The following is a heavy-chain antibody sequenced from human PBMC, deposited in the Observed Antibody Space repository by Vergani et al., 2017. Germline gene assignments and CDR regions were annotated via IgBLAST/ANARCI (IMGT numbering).Heavy chain of an antibody. V-gene: IGHV3-23*01. Sequence: EVQLLESGGGLVQPGGSLRLSCAASGFTFSSYAMSWVRQAPGKGLEWVSAISGSGGSTYDADSVKGRFTISRDNSKNTLYLQMNSLRAEETAVYYCAKSAFCSSTSCPDYYYYYYMDVWSKGTTVTVSS. CDR2: ISGSGGST. CDR3: AKSAFCSSTSCPDYYYYYYMDV. J-gene: IGHJ6*03. CDR1: GFTFSSYA. D-gene: IGHD2-2*01.